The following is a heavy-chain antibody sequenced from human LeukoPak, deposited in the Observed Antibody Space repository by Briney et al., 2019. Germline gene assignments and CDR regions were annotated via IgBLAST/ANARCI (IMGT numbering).Heavy chain of an antibody. D-gene: IGHD3/OR15-3a*01. J-gene: IGHJ3*02. V-gene: IGHV3-21*04. CDR3: ARVRTRTDALDI. Sequence: GGSLRLSCAASGFTFSSYSMNWVRQAPGKGLEWVSSISSSSSYIYYADSVKGRFTISRDNAKNSLYLQMNSLRAEDTAVYYCARVRTRTDALDIWGQGTMVTVSS. CDR1: GFTFSSYS. CDR2: ISSSSSYI.